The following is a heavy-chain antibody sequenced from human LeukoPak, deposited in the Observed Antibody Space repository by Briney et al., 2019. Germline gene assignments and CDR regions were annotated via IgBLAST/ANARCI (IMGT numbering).Heavy chain of an antibody. CDR3: ARAPISYSSSAGRYFDL. J-gene: IGHJ2*01. V-gene: IGHV3-74*01. CDR1: GFTFSSYW. Sequence: GGSLRLSCAASGFTFSSYWMHWVRQAPGKGLVWVSRINSDGSSTSYADSVKGRFTISRDNAENTLYLQMNSLRAEDTAVYYCARAPISYSSSAGRYFDLWGRGTLVTVSS. CDR2: INSDGSST. D-gene: IGHD6-6*01.